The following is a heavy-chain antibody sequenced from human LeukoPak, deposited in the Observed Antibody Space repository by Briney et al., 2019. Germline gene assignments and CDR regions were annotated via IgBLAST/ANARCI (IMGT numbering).Heavy chain of an antibody. Sequence: GGSLRLSCAASGFTFSSYAMHWVRQAPGKGLEWVAVISYDVSNKYYADSVKGRFTISRDNSKNTLYLQMNSLRAEDTAVYYCARVDYCSSTSCSPYYFDYWGQGTLVTVSS. J-gene: IGHJ4*02. V-gene: IGHV3-30*01. CDR1: GFTFSSYA. CDR3: ARVDYCSSTSCSPYYFDY. D-gene: IGHD2-2*01. CDR2: ISYDVSNK.